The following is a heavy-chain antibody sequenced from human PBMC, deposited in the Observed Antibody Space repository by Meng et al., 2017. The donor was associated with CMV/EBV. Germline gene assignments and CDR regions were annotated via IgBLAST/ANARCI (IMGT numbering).Heavy chain of an antibody. CDR3: AKGDVSLGYCSSTSCYPFDL. D-gene: IGHD2-2*01. CDR2: IRYDGSNK. Sequence: GESLKISCAASGFTFSSYGMHWVRQAPGKGLEWVAFIRYDGSNKYYADSVKGRFTISRDNSKNTLYLQMNSLRAEDTAVYYCAKGDVSLGYCSSTSCYPFDLWGQGTLVTVSS. CDR1: GFTFSSYG. V-gene: IGHV3-30*02. J-gene: IGHJ5*02.